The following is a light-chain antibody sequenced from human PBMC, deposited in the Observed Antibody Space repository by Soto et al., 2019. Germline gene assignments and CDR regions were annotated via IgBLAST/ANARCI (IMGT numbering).Light chain of an antibody. CDR1: QGIRSY. Sequence: IQLTQPPSSLSASVGDRVAITCRASQGIRSYLAWYQQKPGEAPKLLISIASILQSGVPSRFSGSGSGTDFVLTISSLQPEDSATYYCQQLDSMPITFGQGTRLEIK. CDR2: IAS. CDR3: QQLDSMPIT. V-gene: IGKV1-9*01. J-gene: IGKJ5*01.